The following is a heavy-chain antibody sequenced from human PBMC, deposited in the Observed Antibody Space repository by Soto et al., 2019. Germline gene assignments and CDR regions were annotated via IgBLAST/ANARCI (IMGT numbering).Heavy chain of an antibody. D-gene: IGHD3-22*01. V-gene: IGHV4-31*03. CDR2: IYYCGST. CDR3: ARDRYYDSSGYYGSGD. J-gene: IGHJ3*01. Sequence: QVQLQESGPGLVKPSQPLSLTCTVSGGSISSGGYYWSWIRQHPGKGLEGIGYIYYCGSTYYNPSLKSRVTISVDTSKNQFSLKLSSVTAADTAVYYCARDRYYDSSGYYGSGDWGQGTMVTVSS. CDR1: GGSISSGGYY.